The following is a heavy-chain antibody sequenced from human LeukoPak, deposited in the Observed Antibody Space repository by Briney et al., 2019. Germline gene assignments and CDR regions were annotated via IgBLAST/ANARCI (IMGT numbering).Heavy chain of an antibody. CDR1: GGTFSSYA. V-gene: IGHV1-69*13. D-gene: IGHD3-9*01. Sequence: SVKVSCKASGGTFSSYAISWVRQAPGQGLEWMGGIIPIFGTANYAQKFQGRVTITADESTSTAYMELSSLRSEDTAVYYCAARFYDILTGNYYYGMDVWGKGTTVTVFS. CDR2: IIPIFGTA. CDR3: AARFYDILTGNYYYGMDV. J-gene: IGHJ6*04.